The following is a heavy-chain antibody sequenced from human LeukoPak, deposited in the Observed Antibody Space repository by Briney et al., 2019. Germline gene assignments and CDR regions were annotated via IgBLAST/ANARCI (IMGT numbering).Heavy chain of an antibody. V-gene: IGHV3-23*01. D-gene: IGHD3-22*01. CDR2: ISGSGGRT. CDR3: AKTDSSDYSYYSDY. Sequence: PGGSLRLSCAASGFTFSSYAMSWVRQAPGKGLEWVSAISGSGGRTYYADSVKGRFTISRDNSKNTLYLQMNSLRAEDTAVYYCAKTDSSDYSYYSDYWGQGTLVTVSS. CDR1: GFTFSSYA. J-gene: IGHJ4*02.